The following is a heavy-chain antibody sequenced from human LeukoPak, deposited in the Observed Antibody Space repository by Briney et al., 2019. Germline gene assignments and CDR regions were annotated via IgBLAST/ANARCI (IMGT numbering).Heavy chain of an antibody. CDR2: IIPIFGTA. Sequence: ASVKVSCKASGGTFSSYAISWVLQAPGQGLEWMGGIIPIFGTANYAQKFQGRVTITADESTSTAYMELSSLRSEDTAVYYCARDCSSTSCYTSWNLFDYWGQGTLVTVSS. D-gene: IGHD2-2*02. V-gene: IGHV1-69*13. CDR3: ARDCSSTSCYTSWNLFDY. J-gene: IGHJ4*02. CDR1: GGTFSSYA.